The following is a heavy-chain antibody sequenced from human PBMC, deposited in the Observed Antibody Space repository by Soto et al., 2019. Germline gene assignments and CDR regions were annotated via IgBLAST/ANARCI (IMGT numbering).Heavy chain of an antibody. D-gene: IGHD3-9*01. CDR2: INHSGST. V-gene: IGHV4-34*01. CDR1: GGSFSGYY. Sequence: QVQLQQWGAGLLKPSETLSLTCAVYGGSFSGYYWSWIRQPPGKGLEWIGEINHSGSTNYNPSLKSRVTISVDTSKNQFSLKRSSVTAADTAVYYCARERREYYDILTGYYRWEYYFDYWGQGTLVTVSS. J-gene: IGHJ4*02. CDR3: ARERREYYDILTGYYRWEYYFDY.